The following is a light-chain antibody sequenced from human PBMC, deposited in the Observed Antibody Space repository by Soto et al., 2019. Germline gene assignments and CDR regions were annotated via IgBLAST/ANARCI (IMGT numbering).Light chain of an antibody. CDR2: DVN. CDR1: SSDVGVYNY. Sequence: QSVLTQPPSASGSLGQSVTISCTGTSSDVGVYNYVSWYQYQPGKAPKLMIYDVNKRPSGVPDRFSGSKSGNTASLTVSGLQTEDEADYYCSSYTSISTLYVFGTGTKSPS. V-gene: IGLV2-8*01. CDR3: SSYTSISTLYV. J-gene: IGLJ1*01.